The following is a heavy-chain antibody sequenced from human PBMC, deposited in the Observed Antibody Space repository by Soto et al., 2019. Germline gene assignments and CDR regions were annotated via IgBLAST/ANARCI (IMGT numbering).Heavy chain of an antibody. D-gene: IGHD2-21*02. V-gene: IGHV3-48*02. CDR1: GFTFSSYS. J-gene: IGHJ6*02. CDR2: ISSSSSTI. Sequence: PGGSLRLSCAASGFTFSSYSMNWVRQAPGKGLEWVSYISSSSSTIYYADSVKGRFTISRDNAKNSLYLQMNSLRDEDTAVYYCARDHCDPTYFYGMDVWGQGTTVTVSS. CDR3: ARDHCDPTYFYGMDV.